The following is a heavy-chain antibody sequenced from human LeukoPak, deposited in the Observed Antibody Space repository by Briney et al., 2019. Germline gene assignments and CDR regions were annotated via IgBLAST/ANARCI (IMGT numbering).Heavy chain of an antibody. CDR1: GYTFTSYA. V-gene: IGHV1-3*03. CDR3: ARDRDYYDSSGFDY. Sequence: ASVKVSCKASGYTFTSYAMHWVRQAPGQRLEWMGWINAGNGNTKYSQEFQGRVTITRDTSVSTAYMELSSLRSEDMAVYYCARDRDYYDSSGFDYWGQGTLVTVSS. CDR2: INAGNGNT. D-gene: IGHD3-22*01. J-gene: IGHJ4*02.